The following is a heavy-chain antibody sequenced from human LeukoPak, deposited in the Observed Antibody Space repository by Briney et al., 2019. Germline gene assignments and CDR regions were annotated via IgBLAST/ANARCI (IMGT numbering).Heavy chain of an antibody. CDR3: ARDGSSSWPFDF. CDR2: IPTGGST. D-gene: IGHD6-13*01. J-gene: IGHJ4*02. Sequence: SETLSLTCTVSGGSMRNYFWNWVRQPAGEGLEWIGRIPTGGSTDYNPSLESRLTMSVDTSKNQFSLRLSSVTAADTAVYYCARDGSSSWPFDFGGQGTLVTVSS. V-gene: IGHV4-4*07. CDR1: GGSMRNYF.